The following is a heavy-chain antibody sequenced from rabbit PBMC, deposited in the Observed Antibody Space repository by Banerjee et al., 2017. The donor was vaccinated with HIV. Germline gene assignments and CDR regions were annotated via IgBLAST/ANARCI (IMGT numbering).Heavy chain of an antibody. Sequence: QSLEESGGDLVKPGASLTLTCTASGFSFSSTYYMCWVRQAPGKGLEWIACIYGGSSGSTDYAGWAKGRFPISKTSPTTVDLKMPSLTAADTATYFCARDSSGWCPTRLDLWGPGNRHRL. CDR1: GFSFSSTYY. CDR3: ARDSSGWCPTRLDL. J-gene: IGHJ3*01. D-gene: IGHD4-1*01. V-gene: IGHV1S40*01. CDR2: IYGGSSGST.